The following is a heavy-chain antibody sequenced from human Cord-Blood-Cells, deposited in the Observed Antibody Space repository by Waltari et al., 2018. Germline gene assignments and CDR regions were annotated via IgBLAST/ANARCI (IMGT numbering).Heavy chain of an antibody. V-gene: IGHV3-21*01. CDR2: ISSSSSYI. CDR1: GFTFSSLR. D-gene: IGHD1-20*01. CDR3: ARVGAEYNWNDY. Sequence: EVQLVESGGGLVKHGGSLRLACAASGFTFSSLRMNWARQAPGKGLGWVSSISSSSSYIYYADSVKGRFTISRDNAKNSLYLQMNSLRAEDTAVYYCARVGAEYNWNDYWGQGTLVTVSS. J-gene: IGHJ4*02.